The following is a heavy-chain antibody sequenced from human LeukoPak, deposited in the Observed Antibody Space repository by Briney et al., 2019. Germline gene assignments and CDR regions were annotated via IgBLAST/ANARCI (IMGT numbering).Heavy chain of an antibody. V-gene: IGHV4-4*02. CDR2: IYHSGST. J-gene: IGHJ3*02. Sequence: SETLSLTCAVSGGSISSSNWWSWVRQPPGKGLEWIGEIYHSGSTNYNPSLKSRVTISVDKSKNQFSLKLSSVTAADTAVYYCARASYYYGSGSPPASDIWGQGTMVTVSS. CDR1: GGSISSSNW. CDR3: ARASYYYGSGSPPASDI. D-gene: IGHD3-10*01.